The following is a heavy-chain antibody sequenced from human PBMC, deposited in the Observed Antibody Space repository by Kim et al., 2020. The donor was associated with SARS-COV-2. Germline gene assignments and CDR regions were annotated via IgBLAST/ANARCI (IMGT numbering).Heavy chain of an antibody. CDR3: ARRYPYYYDSSGYYLDY. CDR1: GFTFSDYY. CDR2: ISGRSDYT. D-gene: IGHD3-22*01. V-gene: IGHV3-11*03. J-gene: IGHJ4*02. Sequence: GGSLRLSCAASGFTFSDYYMSWIRQVPGKGLEWFSYISGRSDYTNFADSVKGRFTISRDNAKNSLYLQMNSLRAEDTAVYYCARRYPYYYDSSGYYLDYWGQGTLVTVSS.